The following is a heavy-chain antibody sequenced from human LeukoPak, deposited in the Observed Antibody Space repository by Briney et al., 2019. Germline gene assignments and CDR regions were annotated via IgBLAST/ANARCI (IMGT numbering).Heavy chain of an antibody. Sequence: SETLSLTCTVSGGSISSSSYYWGWIRQPPGKGLEWIGSIYYSGSTYYNPPLKSRVTISVDTSKNQFSLKLSSVTAADTAVYYCARASPLHRGIVMIDPWGQGTLVAVSS. D-gene: IGHD2-21*01. J-gene: IGHJ5*02. CDR1: GGSISSSSYY. CDR3: ARASPLHRGIVMIDP. V-gene: IGHV4-39*07. CDR2: IYYSGST.